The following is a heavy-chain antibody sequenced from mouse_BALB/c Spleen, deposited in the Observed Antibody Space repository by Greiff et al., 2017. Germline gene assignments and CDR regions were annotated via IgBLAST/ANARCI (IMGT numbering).Heavy chain of an antibody. V-gene: IGHV3-8*02. D-gene: IGHD1-1*01. J-gene: IGHJ3*01. CDR2: ISYSGST. CDR1: GDSITSGY. Sequence: VQLKQSGPSLVKPSQTLSLTCSVTGDSITSGYWNWIRKFPGNKLEYMGYISYSGSTYYNPSLKSRISITRDTSKNQYYLQLNSVTTEDTATYYCASHYYGSSWFAYWGQGTLVTVSA. CDR3: ASHYYGSSWFAY.